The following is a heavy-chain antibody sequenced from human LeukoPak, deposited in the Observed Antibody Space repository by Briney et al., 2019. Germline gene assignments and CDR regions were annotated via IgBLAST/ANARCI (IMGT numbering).Heavy chain of an antibody. D-gene: IGHD3-10*01. J-gene: IGHJ3*02. Sequence: GGSLRLSCAASGFTFSSYGMSWVRQAPGKGLEWVSSLSGSGGSTYYAGSVKGRFTISRDNSKNTLYLQMNSLRAEDTAIYYCAKDLWWFGEFPNAFENWGQGTMVTGSS. V-gene: IGHV3-23*01. CDR2: LSGSGGST. CDR3: AKDLWWFGEFPNAFEN. CDR1: GFTFSSYG.